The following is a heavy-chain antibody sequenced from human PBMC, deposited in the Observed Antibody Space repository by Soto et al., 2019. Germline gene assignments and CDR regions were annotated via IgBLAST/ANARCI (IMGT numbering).Heavy chain of an antibody. Sequence: GESLKISCKGSGYSFTSYWISWVRQMPGKGLEWMGRIDPSDSYTNYSPSFQGHVTISADKSISTAYLQWSSLKASDTAMYYCASFTVTHHYYYYGMDVWGQGTTVTVSS. CDR1: GYSFTSYW. D-gene: IGHD4-4*01. CDR3: ASFTVTHHYYYYGMDV. CDR2: IDPSDSYT. J-gene: IGHJ6*02. V-gene: IGHV5-10-1*01.